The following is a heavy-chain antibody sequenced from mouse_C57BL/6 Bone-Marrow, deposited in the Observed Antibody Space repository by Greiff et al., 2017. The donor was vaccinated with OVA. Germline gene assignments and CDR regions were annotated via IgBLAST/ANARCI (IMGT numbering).Heavy chain of an antibody. V-gene: IGHV1-52*01. CDR2: IDPSDSET. J-gene: IGHJ3*01. D-gene: IGHD1-1*02. CDR3: VGGSYSWFAY. CDR1: GYTFTSYW. Sequence: QVQLQQPGAELVRPGSSVKLSCKASGYTFTSYWMHWVKQRPIQGLEWIGNIDPSDSETHYNQKFKDKATLTVDKSSSTAYMQLSSLASEDSAVYCCVGGSYSWFAYWGQGTLVTVSA.